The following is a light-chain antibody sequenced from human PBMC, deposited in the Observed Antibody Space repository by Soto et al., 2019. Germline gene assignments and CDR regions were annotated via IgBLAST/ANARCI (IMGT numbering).Light chain of an antibody. CDR1: SSDLGSYDL. Sequence: QSALTQPASVSGSPGQSITISCTGTSSDLGSYDLVSWYQQHPGRAPKLIIFEVTKRPSGVSNRFSGSKSGSTASLAISGLQSDDEADYYCATWDDDLNAAVFGGGTQLTVL. V-gene: IGLV2-14*02. J-gene: IGLJ7*01. CDR3: ATWDDDLNAAV. CDR2: EVT.